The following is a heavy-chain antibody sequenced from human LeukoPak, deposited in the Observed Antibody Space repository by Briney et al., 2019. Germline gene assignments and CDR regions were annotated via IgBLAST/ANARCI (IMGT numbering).Heavy chain of an antibody. D-gene: IGHD6-13*01. Sequence: SETLSLTCAVYGGSFSDYYWSWIRQPPGKGLEWIGEINHSGSTNYNPSLKSRLNISEDTSKNQFSLKLRFVTAADTAVYYCARGFSSTYDAFDIWGQGTMVTVSS. CDR2: INHSGST. V-gene: IGHV4-34*01. J-gene: IGHJ3*02. CDR3: ARGFSSTYDAFDI. CDR1: GGSFSDYY.